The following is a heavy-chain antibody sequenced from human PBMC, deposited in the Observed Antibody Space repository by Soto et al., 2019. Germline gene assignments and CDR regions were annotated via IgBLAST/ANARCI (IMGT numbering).Heavy chain of an antibody. CDR3: ARDRHGTDYYDSSGYYDNWFDP. CDR2: IYYSGST. CDR1: GGSISSGDYY. Sequence: SETLSLTCTVSGGSISSGDYYWSWIRQPPGKGLEWIGYIYYSGSTYYNPPLKSRVTISVDTSKNQFSLKLSSVTAADTAVYYCARDRHGTDYYDSSGYYDNWFDPWGQGTLVTVSS. D-gene: IGHD3-22*01. V-gene: IGHV4-30-4*01. J-gene: IGHJ5*02.